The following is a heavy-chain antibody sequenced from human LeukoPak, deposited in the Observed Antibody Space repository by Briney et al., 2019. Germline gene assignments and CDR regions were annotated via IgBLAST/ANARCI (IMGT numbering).Heavy chain of an antibody. V-gene: IGHV3-48*01. J-gene: IGHJ3*02. CDR3: ARLAGIWFGEPDHDAFDI. Sequence: GGSLRLSCAASGFTLSSYSMNWVRQAPGKGLEWVSYISSSSGTINYADSVKGRFTISRDNAKNSLYLQMNSLRAEDTAVYYCARLAGIWFGEPDHDAFDIWGQGTMVTVSS. D-gene: IGHD3-10*01. CDR2: ISSSSGTI. CDR1: GFTLSSYS.